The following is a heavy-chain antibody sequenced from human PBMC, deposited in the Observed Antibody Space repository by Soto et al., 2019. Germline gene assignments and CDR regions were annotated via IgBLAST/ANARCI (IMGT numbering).Heavy chain of an antibody. J-gene: IGHJ4*02. V-gene: IGHV3-23*01. D-gene: IGHD3-10*01. CDR2: ISGSGGST. Sequence: GGSLRLSCAASGFTFSSYAMSWVRQAPGKGLEWVSAISGSGGSTYYADSVKGRFTISRDNAKNSLYLQMNSLRAEGTAVYYCARDPYYGSGSYSPFHDYWGQGTLVTVSS. CDR1: GFTFSSYA. CDR3: ARDPYYGSGSYSPFHDY.